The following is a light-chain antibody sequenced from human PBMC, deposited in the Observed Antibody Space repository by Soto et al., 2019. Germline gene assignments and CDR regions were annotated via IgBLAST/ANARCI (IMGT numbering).Light chain of an antibody. J-gene: IGKJ4*01. CDR3: QQSSYWPPLT. Sequence: EIVLTQSPATLSLSPGERATLSCRASQSVSSYLAWYQQKPGQAPRLLIYDASNRATGIPARFSGRGSGTDFTLTISSLEPEDFAVYYCQQSSYWPPLTFGGGTKVEIK. CDR1: QSVSSY. V-gene: IGKV3-11*01. CDR2: DAS.